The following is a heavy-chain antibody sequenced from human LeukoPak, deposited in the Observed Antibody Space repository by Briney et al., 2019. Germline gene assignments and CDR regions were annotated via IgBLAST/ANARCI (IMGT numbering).Heavy chain of an antibody. CDR1: GGTFSSYA. CDR2: IIPILGIA. J-gene: IGHJ4*02. V-gene: IGHV1-69*04. Sequence: SVKVSCKASGGTFSSYAISWVRQAPGQGLEWMGRIIPILGIANYAQKFQGRVTITADKSTSTAYMELSSLRSEDTAVYHCARDGSGSPDYWGQGTLVTVSS. D-gene: IGHD1-26*01. CDR3: ARDGSGSPDY.